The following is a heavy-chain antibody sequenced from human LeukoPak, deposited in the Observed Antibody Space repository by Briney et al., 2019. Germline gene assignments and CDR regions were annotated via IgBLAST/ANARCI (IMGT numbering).Heavy chain of an antibody. V-gene: IGHV3-23*01. J-gene: IGHJ4*02. D-gene: IGHD6-13*01. CDR3: AKDRTGDSSSWYGYFDY. CDR2: ISGSGGST. Sequence: GGSLRLSCAASVFTFSSYAMSWVRQAPGKGLEWVSAISGSGGSTYYADSVKGRFTISRDNSKNTLYLQMNSLRAEDTAVYYCAKDRTGDSSSWYGYFDYWGQGTLVTVSS. CDR1: VFTFSSYA.